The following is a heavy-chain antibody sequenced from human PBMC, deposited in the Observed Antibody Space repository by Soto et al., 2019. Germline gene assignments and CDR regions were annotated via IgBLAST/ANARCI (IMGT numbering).Heavy chain of an antibody. D-gene: IGHD6-6*01. V-gene: IGHV2-5*02. CDR1: GFSLSTSGVG. J-gene: IGHJ4*02. CDR2: IYWDDAK. CDR3: AHSWQLVYYFDY. Sequence: QITLKESGPTLVKPTQTLTLTCTFSGFSLSTSGVGVGWTRQPPGTALEWLALIYWDDAKRYSPSLKSRLTNTKDTSKNQVVLTMTNMDPVDTATYYCAHSWQLVYYFDYWGQGTLVTVSS.